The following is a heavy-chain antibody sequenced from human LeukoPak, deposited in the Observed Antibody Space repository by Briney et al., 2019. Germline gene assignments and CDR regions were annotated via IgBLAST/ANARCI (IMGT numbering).Heavy chain of an antibody. Sequence: PSETLSLTCAVYGGSFSGYYWSWIRQPPGKGLEWIGEINHSGSTNYNPSLKSRVTISVDTSKNQFSLKLSSVTAADTAVYYCARLRRVAAAGTDAFDIWGQGTMVTVSS. J-gene: IGHJ3*02. D-gene: IGHD6-13*01. CDR2: INHSGST. V-gene: IGHV4-34*01. CDR3: ARLRRVAAAGTDAFDI. CDR1: GGSFSGYY.